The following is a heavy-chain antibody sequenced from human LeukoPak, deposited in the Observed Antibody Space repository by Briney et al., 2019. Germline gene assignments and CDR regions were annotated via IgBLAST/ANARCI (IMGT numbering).Heavy chain of an antibody. CDR2: ISAYNGNT. D-gene: IGHD1-1*01. J-gene: IGHJ4*02. V-gene: IGHV1-18*04. Sequence: ASVKVSCKASGYTFTGYYMHWVRQAPGQGLEWMGWISAYNGNTNYAQKLQGRVTMTTDTSTSTAYMELRSLRSDDTAVYYCARELEYLDYWAREPWSPSPQ. CDR1: GYTFTGYY. CDR3: ARELEYLDY.